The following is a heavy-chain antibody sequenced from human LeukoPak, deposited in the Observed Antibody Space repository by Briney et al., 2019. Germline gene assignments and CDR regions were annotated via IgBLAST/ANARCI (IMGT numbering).Heavy chain of an antibody. D-gene: IGHD3-10*01. V-gene: IGHV3-23*01. Sequence: GGSLRLSCAASGFTFSSYAMSWVRQAPGKGLEWVSAISGSGGSTYYADSVKGRFTISRDNSKNTLYLQMNSLRAEDTAVYYCAKNKGSGSYYSYYYYGMDVWGQGTTVTVSS. CDR2: ISGSGGST. CDR3: AKNKGSGSYYSYYYYGMDV. J-gene: IGHJ6*02. CDR1: GFTFSSYA.